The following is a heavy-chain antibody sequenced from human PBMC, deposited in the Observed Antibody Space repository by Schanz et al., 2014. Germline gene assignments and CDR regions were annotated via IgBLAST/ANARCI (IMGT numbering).Heavy chain of an antibody. V-gene: IGHV1-69*04. CDR2: IIPILGIA. CDR3: ARDYYDSSGYYYCDY. J-gene: IGHJ4*02. D-gene: IGHD3-22*01. CDR1: GYSFTPFP. Sequence: QVQLVQSGAEVKKPGASVKVSCKASGYSFTPFPIHWVRQAPGQRLEWMGRIIPILGIATYAQKFQGRLTITADKSTSTAYMELSSLRSEDTAMYYCARDYYDSSGYYYCDYWGQGTLVTVSS.